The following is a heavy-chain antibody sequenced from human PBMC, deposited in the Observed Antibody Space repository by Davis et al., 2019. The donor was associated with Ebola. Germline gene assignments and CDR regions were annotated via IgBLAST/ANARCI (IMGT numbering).Heavy chain of an antibody. J-gene: IGHJ4*02. CDR1: GFTFDDYA. CDR2: ISWNSDSI. V-gene: IGHV3-9*01. CDR3: ARGAGFLCDY. Sequence: SLKISCAASGFTFDDYAMHWVRQTPGKGLEWVSSISWNSDSIGYADSVKGRFTISRDNAKNSLYLQMNSLRDEDTAVYYCARGAGFLCDYWGQGTLVTVSS.